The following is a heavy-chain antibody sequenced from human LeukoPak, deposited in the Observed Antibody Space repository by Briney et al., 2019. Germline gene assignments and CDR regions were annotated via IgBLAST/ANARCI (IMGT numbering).Heavy chain of an antibody. Sequence: PGRSLRLSCTASGFTFGDYAMSWVRQAQGKGLEGVGFIRSKAYGGTTEYAASVKGRFTISRDDSKSIAYLQMNSLKTEDTAVYYCTRYSWYYFDYWGQGTLVTVSS. J-gene: IGHJ4*02. CDR1: GFTFGDYA. CDR3: TRYSWYYFDY. CDR2: IRSKAYGGTT. D-gene: IGHD6-13*01. V-gene: IGHV3-49*04.